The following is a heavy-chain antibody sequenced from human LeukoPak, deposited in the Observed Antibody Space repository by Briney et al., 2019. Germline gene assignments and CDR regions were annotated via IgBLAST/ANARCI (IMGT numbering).Heavy chain of an antibody. CDR2: IRSKAYGGTT. CDR1: GFTFGDYA. D-gene: IGHD1-1*01. V-gene: IGHV3-49*03. CDR3: TSSHWNDGPFDY. Sequence: PGRSLRLSCTASGFTFGDYAMSWFRQAPGKGLEWVGFIRSKAYGGTTEYAASVKGRFTISRDDSKSIAYLQMNSLKTEDTAVYYCTSSHWNDGPFDYWGQGTLVTVSS. J-gene: IGHJ4*02.